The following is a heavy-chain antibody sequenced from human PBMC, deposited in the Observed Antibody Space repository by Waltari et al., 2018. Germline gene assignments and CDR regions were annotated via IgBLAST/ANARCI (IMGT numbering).Heavy chain of an antibody. D-gene: IGHD2-15*01. J-gene: IGHJ4*02. CDR3: ARDRGRGIYLDS. CDR1: IDSISSTDW. CDR2: VQRSGRT. V-gene: IGHV4-4*02. Sequence: QLQLQESGPGLVKPSGTLSLTCAVSIDSISSTDWWSRVRQSPVKGLEWIGQVQRSGRTNYNPSFASRVTVSIDTSTNQFSLKVTSATAADTAVYFCARDRGRGIYLDSWGQGTLVTVSP.